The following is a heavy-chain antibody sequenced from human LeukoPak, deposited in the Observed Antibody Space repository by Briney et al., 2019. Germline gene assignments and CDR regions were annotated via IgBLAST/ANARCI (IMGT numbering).Heavy chain of an antibody. CDR1: GGSISSYY. D-gene: IGHD1-14*01. V-gene: IGHV4-4*07. CDR3: VMRPWTYFGYKLDAFDI. J-gene: IGHJ3*02. CDR2: IYTSGST. Sequence: SETLSLTCTVSGGSISSYYWSWIRQPGGKGLEWIGRIYTSGSTNYNPSLKSRVTMSVDTSKNQFSLKLSSVTAADPAVYYCVMRPWTYFGYKLDAFDIWGQGTMVTVSS.